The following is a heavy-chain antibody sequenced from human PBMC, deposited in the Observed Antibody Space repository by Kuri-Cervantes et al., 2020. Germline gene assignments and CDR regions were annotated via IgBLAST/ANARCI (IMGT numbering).Heavy chain of an antibody. V-gene: IGHV1-18*01. D-gene: IGHD1-20*01. CDR1: GYTFINHG. Sequence: ASVKVSCKTSGYTFINHGITWVRQAPGQGLEWMGWISPYNGNTEYAQKFQGRVTMTRDTSISTAYMELSRLRSDDTAVYYCARDNLDLEGRPFDPWGQGTLVTVSS. J-gene: IGHJ5*02. CDR3: ARDNLDLEGRPFDP. CDR2: ISPYNGNT.